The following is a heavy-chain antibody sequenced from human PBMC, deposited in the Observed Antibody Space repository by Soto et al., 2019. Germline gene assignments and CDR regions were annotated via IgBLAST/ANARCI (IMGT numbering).Heavy chain of an antibody. D-gene: IGHD3-16*01. J-gene: IGHJ6*02. CDR3: ARYHLITFGGVNYYYGMAV. V-gene: IGHV3-66*01. Sequence: GSLRLSCAASGFTVSSNYMSWVRQAPGKGLEWVSVIYSGGSTYYADSVKGRFTISRDNSKNTLYLQMNSLRAEDTAVYYCARYHLITFGGVNYYYGMAVWGQGTTVTVSS. CDR2: IYSGGST. CDR1: GFTVSSNY.